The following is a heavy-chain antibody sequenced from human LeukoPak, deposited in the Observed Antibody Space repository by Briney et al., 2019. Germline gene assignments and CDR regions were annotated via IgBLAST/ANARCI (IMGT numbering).Heavy chain of an antibody. D-gene: IGHD3-22*01. CDR2: INHSGST. Sequence: PSETLSLTCAVYGGSLSGYYWSWIRQPPGKGLEWIGEINHSGSTNYNPSLKSRVTISVDTSKNQFSLKLSSVTAADTAVYYCARGDYYDSSGYYSCFDIWGQGTMVTVSS. CDR1: GGSLSGYY. V-gene: IGHV4-34*01. J-gene: IGHJ3*02. CDR3: ARGDYYDSSGYYSCFDI.